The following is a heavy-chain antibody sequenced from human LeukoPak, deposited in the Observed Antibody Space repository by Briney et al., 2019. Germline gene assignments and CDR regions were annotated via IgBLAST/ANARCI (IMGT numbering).Heavy chain of an antibody. CDR2: ISSSSCYI. CDR3: ARMRYYDILASYLDAFDI. CDR1: GFTFSSYS. J-gene: IGHJ3*02. Sequence: PGGSLRLSCAASGFTFSSYSMIWVRQAPGKGLEGVSSISSSSCYIYYADSVKGRFTISRDNAKNSLYLQMNSMRAEDTAVYYSARMRYYDILASYLDAFDIWGQGTMVTVSS. V-gene: IGHV3-21*01. D-gene: IGHD3-9*01.